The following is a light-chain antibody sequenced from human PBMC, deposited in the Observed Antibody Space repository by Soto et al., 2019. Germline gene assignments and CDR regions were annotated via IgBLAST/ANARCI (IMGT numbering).Light chain of an antibody. J-gene: IGKJ1*01. CDR3: LQATNWPWT. Sequence: DVVMTQSPLSLSVTLGQSASISCRSSQSLLYSDGDTYLNWYHQRPGQSPRRLIHKVSKRDSVVPDRISGSGSGSDFTLEIIRVEAEDVGVYYCLQATNWPWTFGQGTKVDI. CDR1: QSLLYSDGDTY. CDR2: KVS. V-gene: IGKV2-30*01.